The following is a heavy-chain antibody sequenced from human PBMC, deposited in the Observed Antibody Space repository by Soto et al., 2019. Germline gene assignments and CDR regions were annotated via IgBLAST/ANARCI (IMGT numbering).Heavy chain of an antibody. Sequence: SETLSLTCTVSGGSISSSSYYWGWILHPPGKGLEWIGSIYYSGSTYYNPSLKSRVTISVDTSKYQFSLKLSSVTAADTAVYYCASPKIAFYNWFDPWGQGTLVTVS. V-gene: IGHV4-39*01. CDR2: IYYSGST. J-gene: IGHJ5*02. CDR3: ASPKIAFYNWFDP. CDR1: GGSISSSSYY. D-gene: IGHD3-3*02.